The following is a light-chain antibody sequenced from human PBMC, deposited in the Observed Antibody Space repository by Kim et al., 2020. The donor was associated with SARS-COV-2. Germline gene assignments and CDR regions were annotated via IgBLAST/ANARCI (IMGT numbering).Light chain of an antibody. CDR1: QSVSSNY. Sequence: EIVLTQSPGTLSLSPGERATLSCRASQSVSSNYLAWYQQRPGQAPRLLIYDASSRATGIPDRFSGSGSGTDFTLTISRLEPEDFAVYYCQQYSSSFRTFGQGTRWISN. CDR2: DAS. V-gene: IGKV3-20*01. J-gene: IGKJ1*01. CDR3: QQYSSSFRT.